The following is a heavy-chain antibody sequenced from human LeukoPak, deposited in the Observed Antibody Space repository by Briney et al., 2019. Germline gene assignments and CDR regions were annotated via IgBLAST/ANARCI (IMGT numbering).Heavy chain of an antibody. D-gene: IGHD3-3*01. Sequence: SETLSLTCAVYGGSFSGYYWSWVRQPPGKGLEWIGEINHSGSTNYNPSLNSRVTISVDTSKNQFSLKLSSVTAADTAVYYCARGRITIFGVASRFDPWGQGTLVTVSS. V-gene: IGHV4-34*01. CDR1: GGSFSGYY. CDR3: ARGRITIFGVASRFDP. J-gene: IGHJ5*02. CDR2: INHSGST.